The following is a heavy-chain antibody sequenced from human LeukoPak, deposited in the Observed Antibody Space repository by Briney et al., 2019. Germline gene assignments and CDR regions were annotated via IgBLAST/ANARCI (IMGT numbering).Heavy chain of an antibody. D-gene: IGHD2-2*01. CDR1: GGSISSYY. CDR3: ARDARYCSSTSCSHYYYGMDV. V-gene: IGHV4-4*07. CDR2: IYTSGST. Sequence: SETLSLTCTVSGGSISSYYWSWIRQPAGKGLEWIGRIYTSGSTNYNPSLKSRVTMSVDTSKNQFSLKLSSVTAADTAVYYCARDARYCSSTSCSHYYYGMDVWGQGTTVTVSS. J-gene: IGHJ6*02.